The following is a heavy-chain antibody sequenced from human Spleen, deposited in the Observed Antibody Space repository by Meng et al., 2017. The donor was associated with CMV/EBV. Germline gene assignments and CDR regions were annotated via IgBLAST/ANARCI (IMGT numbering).Heavy chain of an antibody. J-gene: IGHJ4*02. D-gene: IGHD3-9*01. CDR2: ITSRSSFI. CDR3: ARELTGNHHFDY. V-gene: IGHV3-21*01. Sequence: GESLKISCAASGFTFETFGVSWVRQAPGKGLEWVSSITSRSSFIYYADSVRGRFTISRDNAKNSLYLQMNSLRGEDTAVYYCARELTGNHHFDYWGQGTLVTVSS. CDR1: GFTFETFG.